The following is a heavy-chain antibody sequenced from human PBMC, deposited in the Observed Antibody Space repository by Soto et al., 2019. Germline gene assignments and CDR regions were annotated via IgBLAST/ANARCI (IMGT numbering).Heavy chain of an antibody. Sequence: QVQLVQSGAEVKKPGASVKVSCKASGYTFTSYDINWVRQATGQGLEYLGWMNPNSGNTGYVQKFQGRVTMTWDSSITTAYMELSSLRSEDTAVYFCARGVKYGAYSRWFDPWYQGTLVTVSS. CDR2: MNPNSGNT. CDR1: GYTFTSYD. CDR3: ARGVKYGAYSRWFDP. V-gene: IGHV1-8*01. D-gene: IGHD4-17*01. J-gene: IGHJ5*02.